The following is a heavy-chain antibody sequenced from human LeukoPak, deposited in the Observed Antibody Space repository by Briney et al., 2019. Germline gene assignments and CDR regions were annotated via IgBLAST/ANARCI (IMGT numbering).Heavy chain of an antibody. J-gene: IGHJ4*02. CDR3: AREWSIAVYDY. D-gene: IGHD6-19*01. Sequence: ASVKVSCKASGGTFSSYAISWVRQAPGQGLEWMGRIIPILGIANYAQKFQGRVTITADKSTSTAYMELSSLRSEDTAVYYCAREWSIAVYDYWGQGALVTVSS. CDR1: GGTFSSYA. V-gene: IGHV1-69*04. CDR2: IIPILGIA.